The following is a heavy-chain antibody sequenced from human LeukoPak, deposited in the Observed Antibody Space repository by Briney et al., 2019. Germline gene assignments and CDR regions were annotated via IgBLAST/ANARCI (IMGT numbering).Heavy chain of an antibody. CDR1: GGSISSGDYY. Sequence: PSDTLSLTCTVSGGSISSGDYYWGWIRQPPGKGLEWIGYVYYSGSTYYNPSLKSRVTISVDTSKNQFSLKLSSVTAADTAVYYCARERGYSYGYFDYWGQGTLVTVSS. J-gene: IGHJ4*02. V-gene: IGHV4-30-4*02. CDR3: ARERGYSYGYFDY. D-gene: IGHD5-18*01. CDR2: VYYSGST.